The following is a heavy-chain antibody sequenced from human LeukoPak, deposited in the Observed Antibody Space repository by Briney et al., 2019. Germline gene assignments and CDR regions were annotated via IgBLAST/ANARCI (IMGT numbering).Heavy chain of an antibody. CDR1: GFIFSDFY. J-gene: IGHJ4*02. CDR3: ASDIGATSGDF. Sequence: GGSLRLPCAASGFIFSDFYVSWIRQAPGKGLEWVSYITSAGRAIYYADSVQGRFTIPRDNARNSLYLQMSGLRADDTAVYYCASDIGATSGDFWGQGALVTVSS. CDR2: ITSAGRAI. D-gene: IGHD5-12*01. V-gene: IGHV3-11*01.